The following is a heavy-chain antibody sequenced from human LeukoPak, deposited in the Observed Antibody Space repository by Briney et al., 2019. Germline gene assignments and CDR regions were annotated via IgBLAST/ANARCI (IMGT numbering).Heavy chain of an antibody. Sequence: PGGSLRHFCAASGFTFSSYEVNWVRQAPGKGLEWVSYISSSGSSVYYADSVEGRFTISRDDAKKSLYLQMNSLRAEDTAVYYCARESTTCRCSDYWCQGTLVTVSS. CDR1: GFTFSSYE. CDR3: ARESTTCRCSDY. D-gene: IGHD4/OR15-4a*01. J-gene: IGHJ4*02. CDR2: ISSSGSSV. V-gene: IGHV3-48*03.